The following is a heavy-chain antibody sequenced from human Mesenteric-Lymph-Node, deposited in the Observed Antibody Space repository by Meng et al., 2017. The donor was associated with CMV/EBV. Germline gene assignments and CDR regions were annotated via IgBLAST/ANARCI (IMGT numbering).Heavy chain of an antibody. D-gene: IGHD5-24*01. V-gene: IGHV3-30-3*01. CDR1: GFTFSRYA. CDR2: ISYDGSNN. CDR3: AREDDEMATSYFDY. Sequence: ASGFTFSRYAMHWVRQAPGKGLEWVAVISYDGSNNYYADSVKGRFTISRDNSKNTLYLQMNSLRAEDTAVYYCAREDDEMATSYFDYWGQGTLVTVSS. J-gene: IGHJ4*02.